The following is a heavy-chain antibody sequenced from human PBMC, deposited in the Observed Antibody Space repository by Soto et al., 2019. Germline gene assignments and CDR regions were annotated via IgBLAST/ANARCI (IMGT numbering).Heavy chain of an antibody. D-gene: IGHD2-21*01. CDR3: ARDIVCLDD. CDR1: AVNSGAYY. CDR2: ISSSGSTI. V-gene: IGHV3-11*01. Sequence: GGPLRLRCAAAAVNSGAYYMIWIRQAPGKGLEWVSYISSSGSTIYYADSVKGRFTISRDNAKNSLYLQMNSLRAEYTAVYYCARDIVCLDDWGQGTLVPFFS. J-gene: IGHJ4*02.